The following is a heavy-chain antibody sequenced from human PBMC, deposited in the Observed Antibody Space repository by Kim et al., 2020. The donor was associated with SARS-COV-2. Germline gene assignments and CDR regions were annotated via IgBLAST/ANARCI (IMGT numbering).Heavy chain of an antibody. CDR1: GFTFDDYA. V-gene: IGHV3-9*01. CDR3: AKGRRVVPTSAFDI. CDR2: ISWNSGSI. J-gene: IGHJ3*02. D-gene: IGHD2-15*01. Sequence: GWSLRLSCAASGFTFDDYAMHWVRQAPGKGLEWVSGISWNSGSIGYADSVKGRFTISRDNAKNSLYLQMNSLRAEDTALYYCAKGRRVVPTSAFDIWRQG.